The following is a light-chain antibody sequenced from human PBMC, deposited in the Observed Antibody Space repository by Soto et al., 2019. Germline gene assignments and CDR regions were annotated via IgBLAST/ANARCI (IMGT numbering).Light chain of an antibody. CDR2: DVS. V-gene: IGLV2-14*01. CDR3: SSYTSSDTLV. CDR1: SSDVGGYNY. Sequence: QSVLTQPASVSGSPGQSITISCTGTSSDVGGYNYVSWDQQHAGKAPKLMIYDVSNRPSGVSNRFSGSKSGNTASLTISGLQGEDEADYYCSSYTSSDTLVFGTGTKVTVL. J-gene: IGLJ1*01.